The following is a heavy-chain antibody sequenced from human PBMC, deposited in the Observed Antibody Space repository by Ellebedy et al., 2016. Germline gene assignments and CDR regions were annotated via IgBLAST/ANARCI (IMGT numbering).Heavy chain of an antibody. CDR3: ARGHFRGYSPYYGMDV. CDR2: INHSGST. V-gene: IGHV4-34*01. Sequence: SETLSLTCAVYGGSFSGYYWSWIRQPPGKGLEWIGEINHSGSTNYNPSLKSRVTISVDTSKNQFSLKLSSVTAADTAVYYCARGHFRGYSPYYGMDVWGQGTTVTVSS. CDR1: GGSFSGYY. D-gene: IGHD5-18*01. J-gene: IGHJ6*02.